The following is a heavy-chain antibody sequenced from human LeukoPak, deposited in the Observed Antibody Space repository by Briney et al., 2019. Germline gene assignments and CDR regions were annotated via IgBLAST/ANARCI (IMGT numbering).Heavy chain of an antibody. D-gene: IGHD3-10*01. CDR1: GYTFTSYV. CDR2: MNPNSGNT. V-gene: IGHV1-8*01. Sequence: ASVKVSCKASGYTFTSYVINWVRQATGQGLEWMGWMNPNSGNTGYAQKFQGRVTMTRNTSISTAYMELRSLRSEDTAVYYCARGRLSYYGSGSRYYYYMDVWGKGTTVTVSS. J-gene: IGHJ6*03. CDR3: ARGRLSYYGSGSRYYYYMDV.